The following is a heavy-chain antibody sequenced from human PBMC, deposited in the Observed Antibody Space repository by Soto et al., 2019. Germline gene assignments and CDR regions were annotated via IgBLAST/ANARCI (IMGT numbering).Heavy chain of an antibody. CDR3: AREPVGLASFDY. V-gene: IGHV4-31*03. Sequence: SETLSLTCTVSGGSISSGGYYWSWIRQHPGKGLEWIGYIYYSGSTYYNPSLKSRVTISVDTSKNQFSLKLSSVTAADTAVYYCAREPVGLASFDYWGQGTLVTVSS. CDR1: GGSISSGGYY. CDR2: IYYSGST. J-gene: IGHJ4*02. D-gene: IGHD1-26*01.